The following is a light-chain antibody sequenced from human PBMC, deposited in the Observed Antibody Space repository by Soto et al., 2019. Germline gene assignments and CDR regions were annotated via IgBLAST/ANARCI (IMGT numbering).Light chain of an antibody. V-gene: IGKV4-1*01. CDR1: QSVLYSSNNNNY. Sequence: DIVMTQSPDSLTVSLGERATINCKSSQSVLYSSNNNNYLAWYQQKPGQPPKLLIYLASTRESGVPDRFSGSGSGTDFTLTISSLQAEDVAVYYCQQYYSTPPTFGGGTKVEIK. CDR3: QQYYSTPPT. CDR2: LAS. J-gene: IGKJ4*01.